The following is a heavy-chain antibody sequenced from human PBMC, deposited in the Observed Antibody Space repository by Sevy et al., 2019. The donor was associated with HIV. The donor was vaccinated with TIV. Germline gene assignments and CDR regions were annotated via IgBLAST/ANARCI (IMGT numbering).Heavy chain of an antibody. CDR1: GFTVSSNY. Sequence: GGSLRLSCAASGFTVSSNYMSWVRQAPGKGLEWVSVIYSGGSTYYADSVKGRFTISRDNSKNTLYLQMHSLRAEDTAVYYCARSPAKLELWIGWFDPWGQGTLVTVSS. J-gene: IGHJ5*02. CDR3: ARSPAKLELWIGWFDP. CDR2: IYSGGST. D-gene: IGHD1-7*01. V-gene: IGHV3-53*01.